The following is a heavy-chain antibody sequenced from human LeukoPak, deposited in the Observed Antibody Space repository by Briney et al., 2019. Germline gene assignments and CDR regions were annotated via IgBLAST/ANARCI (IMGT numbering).Heavy chain of an antibody. CDR3: ARDIEYSSSSSDY. CDR1: GFDFNDHY. D-gene: IGHD6-6*01. V-gene: IGHV3-11*04. CDR2: ISNSGSGF. J-gene: IGHJ4*02. Sequence: PGGSLRLSCAASGFDFNDHYMSWIRQAPGKGLECISYISNSGSGFYYADFVKGRFTISRDNAKNSLYLQMNSLRAEDTAVYYCARDIEYSSSSSDYWGQGTLVTVSS.